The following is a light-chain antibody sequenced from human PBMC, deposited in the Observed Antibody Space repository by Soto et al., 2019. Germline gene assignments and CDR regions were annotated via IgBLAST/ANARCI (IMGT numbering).Light chain of an antibody. V-gene: IGKV1-5*03. CDR3: QHYNSYPRT. J-gene: IGKJ1*01. CDR2: RAS. CDR1: QSISSW. Sequence: DIQMTQSPSTLSASVGDRVTITCRASQSISSWLAWYQQKPGKAPKLLIYRASTLDTGVPTRFSGSGSGTEFTITISMLPHDVFASYYQQHYNSYPRTFGQGTEVEIK.